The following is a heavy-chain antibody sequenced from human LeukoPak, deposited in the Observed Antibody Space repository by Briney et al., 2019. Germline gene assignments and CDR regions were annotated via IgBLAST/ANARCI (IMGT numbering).Heavy chain of an antibody. Sequence: VASRKVSCKASGYTFTGYYIHWVRQAPGQGLEWMGWINPNSGGTDYAQKFQGRVTMTRDTSIRIAYMELRRLRSDDTAVYYCARAHMYQLPDYEYWYIDVWGKGTTVTVSS. D-gene: IGHD2-2*01. J-gene: IGHJ6*03. V-gene: IGHV1-2*02. CDR1: GYTFTGYY. CDR3: ARAHMYQLPDYEYWYIDV. CDR2: INPNSGGT.